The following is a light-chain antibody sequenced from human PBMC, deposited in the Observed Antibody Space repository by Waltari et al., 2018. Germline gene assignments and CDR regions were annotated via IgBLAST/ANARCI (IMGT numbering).Light chain of an antibody. Sequence: EIIMTQSPATLSLSPGERATLPCRASQNVNSNLAWDQQKPGQAPRLLIYCASIKATGIPARFSGSGSGTQFTLTINSLQSEDSAVYFCQQHNDWPPWTFGQGTKVELK. CDR3: QQHNDWPPWT. CDR1: QNVNSN. V-gene: IGKV3-15*01. J-gene: IGKJ1*01. CDR2: CAS.